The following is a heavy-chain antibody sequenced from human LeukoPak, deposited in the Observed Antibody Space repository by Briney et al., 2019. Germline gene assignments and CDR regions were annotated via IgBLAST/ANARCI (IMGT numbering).Heavy chain of an antibody. Sequence: GGSLRLSCAASGLSVSSNYMSWVRQAPGKGLEWVSGINWNGGSTGYADSVKGRFTISRDNAKNSLYLQMNSLRAEDTALYYCARAVYGDYPRLSLFDYWGQGTLVTVSS. J-gene: IGHJ4*02. D-gene: IGHD4-17*01. CDR3: ARAVYGDYPRLSLFDY. CDR2: INWNGGST. V-gene: IGHV3-20*04. CDR1: GLSVSSNY.